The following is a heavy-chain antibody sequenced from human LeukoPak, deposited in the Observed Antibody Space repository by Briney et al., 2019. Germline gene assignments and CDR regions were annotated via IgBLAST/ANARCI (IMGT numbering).Heavy chain of an antibody. D-gene: IGHD3-10*01. CDR2: IYSTGST. V-gene: IGHV4-61*02. Sequence: SETLSLTCTVSGGSISSGGHYWSWIRQPAGKGLEYLGRIYSTGSTNYNPSLRSRVTISVDTSKNHFSLKLSSVTAADTAVYYCARDQTYAGSGIYTYFDYWGQGILVTVSS. CDR3: ARDQTYAGSGIYTYFDY. J-gene: IGHJ4*02. CDR1: GGSISSGGHY.